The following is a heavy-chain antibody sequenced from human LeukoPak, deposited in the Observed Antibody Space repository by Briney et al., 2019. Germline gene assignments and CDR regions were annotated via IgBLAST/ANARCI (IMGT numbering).Heavy chain of an antibody. Sequence: GSLLLSCAASEFTFSSHWMSGVRQAPGKGLEGVANIKEDGSEKYYVDSVKGRFTISRDNAKNSLYLQMNSLRAEDTAVYYCCRRWLNYYYYGMDVWGQGTTVTVSS. D-gene: IGHD5-18*01. V-gene: IGHV3-7*01. CDR1: EFTFSSHW. CDR3: CRRWLNYYYYGMDV. CDR2: IKEDGSEK. J-gene: IGHJ6*02.